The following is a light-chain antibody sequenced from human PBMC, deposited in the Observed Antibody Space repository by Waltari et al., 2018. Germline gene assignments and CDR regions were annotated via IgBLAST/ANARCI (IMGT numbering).Light chain of an antibody. CDR1: SSDVGGYTF. CDR3: SSYAGNHVV. V-gene: IGLV2-8*01. CDR2: EVS. Sequence: QSALTQPPSTSGSPGQSVTISCTGTSSDVGGYTFVSWYQQHPGKAPKLMIYEVSKRPSGVPDRFSGSKSGNTASLTVSGLQPEDEADYYCSSYAGNHVVFGGGTKLTVL. J-gene: IGLJ2*01.